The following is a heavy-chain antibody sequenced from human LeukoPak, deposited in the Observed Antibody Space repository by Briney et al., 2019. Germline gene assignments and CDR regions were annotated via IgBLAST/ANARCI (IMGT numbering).Heavy chain of an antibody. D-gene: IGHD6-6*01. Sequence: GESLKISCKGSGYSFTSYWIGWVRQMLGKGLEWMGIIYPGDSDTRYSPSFQGQVTISADKSISTAYLQWSSLKASDTAMYYCARPRVAARPFDAFDIWGQGTMVTVSS. V-gene: IGHV5-51*01. CDR3: ARPRVAARPFDAFDI. J-gene: IGHJ3*02. CDR1: GYSFTSYW. CDR2: IYPGDSDT.